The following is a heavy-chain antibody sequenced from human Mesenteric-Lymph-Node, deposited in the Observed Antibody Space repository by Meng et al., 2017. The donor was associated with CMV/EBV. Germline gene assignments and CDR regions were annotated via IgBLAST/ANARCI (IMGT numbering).Heavy chain of an antibody. D-gene: IGHD2-2*01. CDR2: IIPIFGTA. CDR3: ARVPLYCSSTSCYQPAEYFQH. CDR1: SCY. V-gene: IGHV1-69*01. Sequence: SCYMHWVRQAPGQGLEWMGGIIPIFGTANYAQKFQGRVTITADESTSTAYMELSSLRSEDTAVYYCARVPLYCSSTSCYQPAEYFQHWGQGTLVTVSS. J-gene: IGHJ1*01.